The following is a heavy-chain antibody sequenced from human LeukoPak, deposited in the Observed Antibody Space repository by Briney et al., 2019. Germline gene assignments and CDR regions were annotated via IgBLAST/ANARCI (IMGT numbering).Heavy chain of an antibody. Sequence: GGSLRLSCAASGFTFSGYSMNWVRQAPGKGLEWVSSISSTTVYIYYADSVKGRFTISIDNAKNSLYLQMNSLRAEDTAVYYCARMDNLYSGTYHSDFWGQGTLVTVSS. D-gene: IGHD1-26*01. V-gene: IGHV3-21*01. CDR2: ISSTTVYI. J-gene: IGHJ4*02. CDR3: ARMDNLYSGTYHSDF. CDR1: GFTFSGYS.